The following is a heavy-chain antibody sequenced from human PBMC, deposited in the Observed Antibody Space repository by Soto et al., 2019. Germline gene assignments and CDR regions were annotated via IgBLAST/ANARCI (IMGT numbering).Heavy chain of an antibody. CDR2: IKQDGSEK. CDR3: ARYYYDSSGYPPDY. CDR1: GFTFSSYW. J-gene: IGHJ4*02. V-gene: IGHV3-7*01. Sequence: GGSLRLSCAASGFTFSSYWMSWVRQAPGKGLEWVANIKQDGSEKYYVDSVKGRFTISRDNAKNSLYLQMNSLRAEDTAVYYCARYYYDSSGYPPDYWGQGTLVTVSS. D-gene: IGHD3-22*01.